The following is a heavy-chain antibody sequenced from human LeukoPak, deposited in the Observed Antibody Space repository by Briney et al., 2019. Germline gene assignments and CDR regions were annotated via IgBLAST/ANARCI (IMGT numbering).Heavy chain of an antibody. D-gene: IGHD2-21*01. V-gene: IGHV3-7*04. CDR1: GFTLSRYW. Sequence: GGSLRLSCAASGFTLSRYWMSWVRQAPGKGLEWVANIKQDGSEKYYVDSVKGRFTISRDNAKDSLSLQINSLRAEDTGVYYCARAIWPSFDYWGQGALVTVSS. CDR2: IKQDGSEK. CDR3: ARAIWPSFDY. J-gene: IGHJ4*02.